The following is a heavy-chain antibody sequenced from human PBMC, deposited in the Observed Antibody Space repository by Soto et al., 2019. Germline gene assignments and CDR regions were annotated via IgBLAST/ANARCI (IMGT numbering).Heavy chain of an antibody. CDR2: MYNSGST. J-gene: IGHJ4*02. D-gene: IGHD3-10*01. CDR3: ASMGYHYGSGSYPLDY. V-gene: IGHV4-59*08. CDR1: GGSISSYY. Sequence: QVQLQESSPGLVKPSETRSLTCTVSGGSISSYYWTWIRQPPGKGLEWIGFMYNSGSTHYNSSLKSRVTISLDTSKNQFSLNLRSVTAADTAVYYCASMGYHYGSGSYPLDYWGQGTLVTVSS.